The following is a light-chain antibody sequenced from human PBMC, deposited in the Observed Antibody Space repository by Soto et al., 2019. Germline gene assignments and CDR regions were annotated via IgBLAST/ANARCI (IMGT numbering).Light chain of an antibody. V-gene: IGLV2-14*01. Sequence: QSVLTQTASVSGSPGQAIPISCTGTKSDVGGNNYVSWYQHHPGKAPKLIMYEVTNRPSGISTRFSASKSGSTASLTISGIQAEDEADDYCDSYTSDYTYAFRSGTKLTV. CDR2: EVT. CDR3: DSYTSDYTYA. J-gene: IGLJ1*01. CDR1: KSDVGGNNY.